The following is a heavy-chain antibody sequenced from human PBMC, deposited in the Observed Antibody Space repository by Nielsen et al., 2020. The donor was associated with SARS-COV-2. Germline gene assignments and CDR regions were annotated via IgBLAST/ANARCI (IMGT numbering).Heavy chain of an antibody. D-gene: IGHD1-1*01. V-gene: IGHV1-3*01. CDR2: INGGSGNT. CDR3: GRKATNNAAFDI. Sequence: ASVKVSCKVSGYTFTNYVMHWVRQAPGQGLEWMGWINGGSGNTKYSQKYQGRVTITRDTSASTVYMELGSLRSEDTAVYYCGRKATNNAAFDIWGQGTMVSVFS. CDR1: GYTFTNYV. J-gene: IGHJ3*02.